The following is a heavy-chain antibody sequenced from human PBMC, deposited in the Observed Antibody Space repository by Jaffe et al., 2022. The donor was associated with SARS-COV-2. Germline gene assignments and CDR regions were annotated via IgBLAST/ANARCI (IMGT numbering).Heavy chain of an antibody. J-gene: IGHJ6*02. D-gene: IGHD6-6*01. Sequence: QVQLVQSGAEVKKPGASVKVSCKVSGYTLTELSMHWVRQAPGKGLEWMGGFDPEDGETIYAQKFQGRVTMTEDTSTDTAYMELSSLRSEDTAVYYCATDQTFAARRYYYYGMDVWGQGTTVTVSS. V-gene: IGHV1-24*01. CDR2: FDPEDGET. CDR3: ATDQTFAARRYYYYGMDV. CDR1: GYTLTELS.